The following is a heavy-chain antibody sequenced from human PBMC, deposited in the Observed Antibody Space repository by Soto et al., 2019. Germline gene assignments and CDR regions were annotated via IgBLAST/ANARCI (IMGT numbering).Heavy chain of an antibody. CDR1: GGSISSGGYY. D-gene: IGHD7-27*01. V-gene: IGHV4-31*03. CDR2: IYYSGST. CDR3: ARARTGTDDFDY. Sequence: SETLSLTCTVSGGSISSGGYYWSWIRQHPGKGLEWIGYIYYSGSTYYNPSLKSRVTISVDTSKNQFSLKLSSVTAADTAVYYCARARTGTDDFDYWGQGTLVTVSS. J-gene: IGHJ4*02.